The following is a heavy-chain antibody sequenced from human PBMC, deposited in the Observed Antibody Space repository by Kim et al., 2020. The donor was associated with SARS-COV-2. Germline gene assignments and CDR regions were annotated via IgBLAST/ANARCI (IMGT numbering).Heavy chain of an antibody. Sequence: GGSLRLSCAASGFTFDDYAMHWVRQAPGKGLEWVSLISWDGGSTYYADSVKGRFTISRDNSKNSLYLQMNSLRAEDTALYYCAMGRDYHSSGYYPGDNWFDPWGQGTLVTVSS. V-gene: IGHV3-43D*03. J-gene: IGHJ5*02. CDR3: AMGRDYHSSGYYPGDNWFDP. CDR2: ISWDGGST. D-gene: IGHD3-22*01. CDR1: GFTFDDYA.